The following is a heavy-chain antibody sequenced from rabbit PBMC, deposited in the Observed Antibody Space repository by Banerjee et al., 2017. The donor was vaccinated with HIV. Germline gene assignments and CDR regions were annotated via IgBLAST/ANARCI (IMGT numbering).Heavy chain of an antibody. Sequence: QQQLVESGGGLVQPEGSLTLTCTASGFSFSSSYWICWVRQAPGKGLEWIACIYTGISGYTGYASWAKGRFTISKTSSTTVTLQMTSLTAADTATYFCAAYTTDTYAADLRGQGTLVTVS. CDR1: GFSFSSSYW. CDR2: IYTGISGYT. V-gene: IGHV1S45*01. D-gene: IGHD1-1*01. CDR3: AAYTTDTYAADL. J-gene: IGHJ3*01.